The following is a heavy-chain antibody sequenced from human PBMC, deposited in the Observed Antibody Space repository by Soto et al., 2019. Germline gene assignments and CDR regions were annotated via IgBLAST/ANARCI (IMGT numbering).Heavy chain of an antibody. CDR3: ARELGYCTNGVCYTDAFDI. D-gene: IGHD2-8*01. J-gene: IGHJ3*02. Sequence: EVQLVESGGGLVQPGGSLRLSCAASGFTFSSYSMNWVRQAPGKGLEWVSYISSSSSTIYYADSVKGRFTISRDNAKNSLYLQMNSLRDEDTAVYYCARELGYCTNGVCYTDAFDIWGQGTMVTVSS. CDR1: GFTFSSYS. CDR2: ISSSSSTI. V-gene: IGHV3-48*02.